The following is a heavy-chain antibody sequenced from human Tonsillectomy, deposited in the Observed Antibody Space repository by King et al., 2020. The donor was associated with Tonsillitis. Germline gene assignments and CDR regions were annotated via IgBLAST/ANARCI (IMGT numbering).Heavy chain of an antibody. J-gene: IGHJ3*02. Sequence: VQLQESGPGLVKPSETLSLTCTVSGGSISSYYWSWIRQPPGKGLEWIGYIYYSGSTNYNPSLKSRVTISVDTSKNQFSLKLSSVTGADTAVYYCAKDIGYYDSSGYYLVDAFDIWGQGTMVTVSS. V-gene: IGHV4-59*12. CDR3: AKDIGYYDSSGYYLVDAFDI. CDR1: GGSISSYY. D-gene: IGHD3-22*01. CDR2: IYYSGST.